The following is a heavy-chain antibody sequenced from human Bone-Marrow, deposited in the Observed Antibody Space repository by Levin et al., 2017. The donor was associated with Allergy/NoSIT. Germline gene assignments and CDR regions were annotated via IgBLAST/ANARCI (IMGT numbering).Heavy chain of an antibody. D-gene: IGHD1/OR15-1a*01. CDR1: GGSISSYY. CDR3: ARLWNITSPKTFNWFDP. V-gene: IGHV4-59*01. Sequence: SETLSLTCTVSGGSISSYYWSWIRQPPGKGLEWIGYIYYSGSTNYNPSLKSRVTISVDTSKNQFSLKLSSVTAADTAVYYCARLWNITSPKTFNWFDPWGQGTLVTVSS. CDR2: IYYSGST. J-gene: IGHJ5*02.